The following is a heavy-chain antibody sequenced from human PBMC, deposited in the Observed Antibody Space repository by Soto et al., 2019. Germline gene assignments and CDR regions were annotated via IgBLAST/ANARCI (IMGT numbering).Heavy chain of an antibody. CDR2: IYFSGST. V-gene: IGHV4-59*01. CDR3: AREILGWFDP. D-gene: IGHD3-10*01. Sequence: XETLSLTCTVSGGSISSYYWSWIRQPPGKGLEWIGYIYFSGSTNYNPSLKSRVTISVDTSKNQFSLKLSSVTAADTAVYYCAREILGWFDPWGQGTLVTVPS. CDR1: GGSISSYY. J-gene: IGHJ5*02.